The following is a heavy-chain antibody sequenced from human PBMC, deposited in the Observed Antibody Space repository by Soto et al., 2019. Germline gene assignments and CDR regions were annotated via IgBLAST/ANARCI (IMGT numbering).Heavy chain of an antibody. D-gene: IGHD1-1*01. V-gene: IGHV2-5*02. J-gene: IGHJ4*02. Sequence: QITLKESAPPRVKPTQTLTLTCTFSGFSLTSRPMGVGWIRQPPGKALEWLAFIYWDDDKRYSPSLRSRLTITNDTSGNQVVLTMTNMDPVDTATYYCAHRLSGYNWNGGYFDYWGQGALVTVSS. CDR3: AHRLSGYNWNGGYFDY. CDR2: IYWDDDK. CDR1: GFSLTSRPMG.